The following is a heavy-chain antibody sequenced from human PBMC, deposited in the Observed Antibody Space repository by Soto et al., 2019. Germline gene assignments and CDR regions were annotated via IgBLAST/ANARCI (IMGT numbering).Heavy chain of an antibody. V-gene: IGHV3-33*01. D-gene: IGHD1-26*01. J-gene: IGHJ6*02. CDR2: IWYDGSNK. CDR1: GFTFSSYG. Sequence: PGGSLRLSCAASGFTFSSYGMHWVRQAPGKGLEWVAVIWYDGSNKYYADSVKGRFTISRDNSKNTLYLQMNSLRAEDTAVYYCAREIVGAIAFGGMDVWGQGTTVTVSS. CDR3: AREIVGAIAFGGMDV.